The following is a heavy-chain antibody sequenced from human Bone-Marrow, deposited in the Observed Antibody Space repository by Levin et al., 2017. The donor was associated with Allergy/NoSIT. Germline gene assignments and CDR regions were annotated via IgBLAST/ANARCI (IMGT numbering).Heavy chain of an antibody. D-gene: IGHD1-1*01. CDR3: ARSRPTTGRRSSFDM. J-gene: IGHJ3*02. V-gene: IGHV5-51*01. CDR2: IHPGESET. CDR1: GYSFTNYW. Sequence: PGGSLRLSCKASGYSFTNYWIAWVRQMPGKGLEYMGNIHPGESETTYSPSFQGQVTISADPSISTAYLQWSSLKASDTAMYYCARSRPTTGRRSSFDMWGQGTMVTVS.